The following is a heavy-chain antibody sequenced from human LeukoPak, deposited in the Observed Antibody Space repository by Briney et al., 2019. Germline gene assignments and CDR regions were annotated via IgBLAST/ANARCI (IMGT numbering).Heavy chain of an antibody. CDR2: IYYSGST. CDR1: GGSISSSSYY. CDR3: ARGHPYYFYMDV. J-gene: IGHJ6*03. Sequence: PSETLSLTCTVSGGSISSSSYYWGWIRQPPGKGLEWIGSIYYSGSTYFNPSLKSRVTISVDTSKNQFSLKLSSVTAADTAVYYCARGHPYYFYMDVWGKGTTVTVSS. V-gene: IGHV4-39*01.